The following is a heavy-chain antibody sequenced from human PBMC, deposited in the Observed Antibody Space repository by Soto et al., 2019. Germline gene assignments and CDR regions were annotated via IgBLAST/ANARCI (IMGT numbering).Heavy chain of an antibody. D-gene: IGHD6-13*01. CDR3: ASNPRIAAAGTLPYYYYGMDV. Sequence: SETLSLTCAVYGGSFSGYYWSWIRQPPGKGLEWIGEINHSGSTNYNPSLKSRVTISVGTSKNQFSLKLSSVTAADTAVYYCASNPRIAAAGTLPYYYYGMDVWGQGTTVTVSS. CDR1: GGSFSGYY. V-gene: IGHV4-34*01. CDR2: INHSGST. J-gene: IGHJ6*02.